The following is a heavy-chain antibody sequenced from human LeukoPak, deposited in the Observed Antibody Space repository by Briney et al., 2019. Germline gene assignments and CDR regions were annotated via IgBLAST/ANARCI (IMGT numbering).Heavy chain of an antibody. J-gene: IGHJ6*02. Sequence: GGSLRLSCAASGFTFSSYWMSWVRQAPGKGLEWVANIKQDGSEKYYVDSVKGRFTISRDNAKNSLYLQMNSLRAEDTAVYYCARSGCSSTSCYAWFRYYYYGMDVWGQGTTVTVSS. CDR2: IKQDGSEK. CDR1: GFTFSSYW. V-gene: IGHV3-7*01. D-gene: IGHD2-2*01. CDR3: ARSGCSSTSCYAWFRYYYYGMDV.